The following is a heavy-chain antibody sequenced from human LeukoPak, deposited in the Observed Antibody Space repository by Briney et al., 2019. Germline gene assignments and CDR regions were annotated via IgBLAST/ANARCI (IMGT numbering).Heavy chain of an antibody. CDR1: RFTFSSYS. CDR3: ARGLVPAAMDAFDI. J-gene: IGHJ3*02. D-gene: IGHD2-2*01. CDR2: ISSSSSYI. Sequence: GGSLRLSCAASRFTFSSYSMNWVRQAPGKGLEWVSSISSSSSYIYYADSVKGRFTISRDNAKNSLYLQMNSLRAEDTAVYYCARGLVPAAMDAFDIWGQGTMVTVSS. V-gene: IGHV3-21*01.